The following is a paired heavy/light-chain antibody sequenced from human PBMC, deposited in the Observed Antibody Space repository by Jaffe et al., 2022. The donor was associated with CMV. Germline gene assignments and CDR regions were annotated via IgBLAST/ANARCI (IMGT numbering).Heavy chain of an antibody. CDR1: GGSISSSSYY. CDR2: IYYSGST. D-gene: IGHD4-17*01. CDR3: ARHNGYGGNSAVGYYYYYMDV. J-gene: IGHJ6*03. Sequence: QLQLQESGPGLVKPSETLSLTCTVSGGSISSSSYYWGWIRQPPGKGLEWIGSIYYSGSTYYNPSLKSRVTISVDTSKNQFSLKLSSVTAADTAVYYCARHNGYGGNSAVGYYYYYMDVWGKGTTVTVSS. V-gene: IGHV4-39*01.
Light chain of an antibody. Sequence: SYELTQPPSVSVSPGQTASITCSGDKLGDKYACWYQQKPGQSPVLVIYQDSKRPSGIPERFSGSNSGNTATLTISGTQAMDEADYYCQAWDSSTAEFGGGTKLTVL. CDR2: QDS. CDR1: KLGDKY. J-gene: IGLJ3*02. CDR3: QAWDSSTAE. V-gene: IGLV3-1*01.